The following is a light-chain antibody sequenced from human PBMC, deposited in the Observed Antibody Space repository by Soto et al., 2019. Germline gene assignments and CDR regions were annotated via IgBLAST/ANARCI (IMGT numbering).Light chain of an antibody. CDR3: QQYYGTPYT. CDR1: QSVLYSSNNKNY. Sequence: DIVMTQSPDSLAMSLGERATINCKSSQSVLYSSNNKNYLAWYQQKPRQPPKLLIYWASIREYGVPDRFSGSGSGTDFTLTINSLQAEDVAVYYCQQYYGTPYTFGQGTKLEIK. J-gene: IGKJ2*01. V-gene: IGKV4-1*01. CDR2: WAS.